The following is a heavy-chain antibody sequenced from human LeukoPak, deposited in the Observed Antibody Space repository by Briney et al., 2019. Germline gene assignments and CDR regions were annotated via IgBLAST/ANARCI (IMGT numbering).Heavy chain of an antibody. CDR1: DGSISSGSYY. CDR3: ARDLVGAETGFDP. CDR2: VYDFGNA. D-gene: IGHD2-15*01. V-gene: IGHV4-39*07. Sequence: SETLSLTCTVSDGSISSGSYYWAWIRQPPEKGLEWIGGVYDFGNAYHKPSLKSRVTISVDTSKNQFFLKVTSVTAADTAVYYCARDLVGAETGFDPWGQGTLVTVSS. J-gene: IGHJ5*02.